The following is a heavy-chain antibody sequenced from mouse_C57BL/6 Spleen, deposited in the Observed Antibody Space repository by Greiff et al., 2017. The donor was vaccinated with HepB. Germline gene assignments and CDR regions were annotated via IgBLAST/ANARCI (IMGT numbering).Heavy chain of an antibody. J-gene: IGHJ2*01. Sequence: EVQLVESGAELVRPGASVKLSCTASGFNIKDDYMHWVKQRPEQGLEWIGWIDPENGDTEYASKFQGKATITADTSSNTAYLQLSSLTSEDTAVYYCTTTYPYYYGSSYGYWGQGTTLTVSS. CDR3: TTTYPYYYGSSYGY. D-gene: IGHD1-1*01. CDR2: IDPENGDT. V-gene: IGHV14-4*01. CDR1: GFNIKDDY.